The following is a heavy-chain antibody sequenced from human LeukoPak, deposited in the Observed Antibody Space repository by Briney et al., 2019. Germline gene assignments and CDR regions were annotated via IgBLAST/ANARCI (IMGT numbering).Heavy chain of an antibody. CDR1: GGSISSYY. J-gene: IGHJ4*02. CDR2: IYTSGST. V-gene: IGHV4-4*07. CDR3: ARGISQTTVTDVLDY. Sequence: SETLSLTCTVSGGSISSYYWSWIRQPAGKGLEWIGRIYTSGSTNYNPSLKSRVTISVDTSKNQFSLRLSSVTAADTAVYYCARGISQTTVTDVLDYWGQGTLVTVSS. D-gene: IGHD4-17*01.